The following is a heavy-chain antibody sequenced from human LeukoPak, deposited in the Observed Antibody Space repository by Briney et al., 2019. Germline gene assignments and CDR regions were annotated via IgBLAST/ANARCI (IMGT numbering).Heavy chain of an antibody. V-gene: IGHV1-2*02. CDR3: ARDGIRGYSYGYFDY. Sequence: GASVKVSCKASGYTFTGYYMHWVRQAPGQGLEWMGWINPNSGGTNYAQKFQGRVTMTRDTSISTAYMELSRLRSDDTAVYYCARDGIRGYSYGYFDYWGQGTLVTGSS. CDR1: GYTFTGYY. CDR2: INPNSGGT. J-gene: IGHJ4*02. D-gene: IGHD5-18*01.